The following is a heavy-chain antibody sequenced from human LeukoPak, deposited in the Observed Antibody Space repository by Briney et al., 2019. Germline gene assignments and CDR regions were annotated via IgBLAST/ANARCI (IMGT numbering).Heavy chain of an antibody. J-gene: IGHJ6*02. D-gene: IGHD3-22*01. CDR2: IYYSGST. CDR3: ASTSSGYSGYSYYGMDV. Sequence: PSQTLSLTCTVSGGSISSGDYYWSWIRQPPGKGLEWIGYIYYSGSTYYNPSLKSRVTISVDTSKNQFSLKLSSVTAADTAVYYCASTSSGYSGYSYYGMDVWGQGTTVTVSS. CDR1: GGSISSGDYY. V-gene: IGHV4-30-4*01.